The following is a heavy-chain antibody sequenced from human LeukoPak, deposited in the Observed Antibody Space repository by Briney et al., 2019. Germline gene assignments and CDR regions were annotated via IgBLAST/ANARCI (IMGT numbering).Heavy chain of an antibody. CDR1: GFTFSSYA. J-gene: IGHJ4*02. D-gene: IGHD4-23*01. V-gene: IGHV3-30-3*01. Sequence: GRSLRLSCAASGFTFSSYAMHWVRQAPGKGLEWVAVISYDGSNKYYADSVKGRFTISRDNSKNTLYLQMNSLRAEDTAVYYCARLYGGNGYWGQGTLVTVSS. CDR2: ISYDGSNK. CDR3: ARLYGGNGY.